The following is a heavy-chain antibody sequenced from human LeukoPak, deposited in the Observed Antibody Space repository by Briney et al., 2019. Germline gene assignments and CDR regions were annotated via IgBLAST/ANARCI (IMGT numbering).Heavy chain of an antibody. J-gene: IGHJ4*02. CDR2: IIYDGSSK. Sequence: GGSLRLPCAASGFTFSSYAMSWVRQAPGKGLEWVAVIIYDGSSKSYADSAKGRFTISRDNSRNTLYLQMNSLRAEDTAVYFCARDPDLGVEFDYWGQGTLVTVSS. CDR1: GFTFSSYA. CDR3: ARDPDLGVEFDY. D-gene: IGHD3-16*01. V-gene: IGHV3-30*04.